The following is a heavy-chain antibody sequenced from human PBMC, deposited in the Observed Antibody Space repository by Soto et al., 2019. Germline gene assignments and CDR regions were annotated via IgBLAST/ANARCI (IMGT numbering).Heavy chain of an antibody. CDR3: ANRDTSMVTRYYYCMKV. D-gene: IGHD5-18*01. Sequence: PSETLSLTCTVSGGSISNYYWTWVRQPPGKGLEWMVYVYYSGSTNYNPSRESRVTTSIDASKNQFSLKMKSVTAAGTAVYYCANRDTSMVTRYYYCMKVGGQGTTVTVSS. J-gene: IGHJ6*02. V-gene: IGHV4-59*01. CDR2: VYYSGST. CDR1: GGSISNYY.